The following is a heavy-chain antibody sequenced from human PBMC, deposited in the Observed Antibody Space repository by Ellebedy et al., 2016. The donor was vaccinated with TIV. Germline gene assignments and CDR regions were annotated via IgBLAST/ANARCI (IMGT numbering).Heavy chain of an antibody. J-gene: IGHJ4*02. CDR2: IYYSGST. CDR1: GGSISSYH. CDR3: ARVQGGSSREIDY. V-gene: IGHV4-59*01. Sequence: SETLSLTCTVSGGSISSYHWGWIRQPPGKGLEWIGYIYYSGSTNYNASLNRRVTTSVDTSKNQFSLKLSSVTAADTAVYYCARVQGGSSREIDYWGQGTLVTVSS. D-gene: IGHD6-13*01.